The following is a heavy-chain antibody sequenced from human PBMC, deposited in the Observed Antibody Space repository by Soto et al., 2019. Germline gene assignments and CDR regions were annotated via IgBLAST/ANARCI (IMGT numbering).Heavy chain of an antibody. V-gene: IGHV4-39*01. Sequence: SETLSLTCTVSGGSISSSSYYWGWIRQPPGKGLEWIGSIYYSGSTYYNPSLKSRVTISVDTSKNQFSLKLSSVTAADTAVYYCARSIAVAGDCFDYWGQGTLVTVAS. D-gene: IGHD6-19*01. J-gene: IGHJ4*02. CDR2: IYYSGST. CDR3: ARSIAVAGDCFDY. CDR1: GGSISSSSYY.